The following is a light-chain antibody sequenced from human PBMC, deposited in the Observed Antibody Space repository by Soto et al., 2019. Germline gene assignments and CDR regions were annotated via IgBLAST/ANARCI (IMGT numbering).Light chain of an antibody. CDR1: SSDIGAYSS. CDR2: AVS. Sequence: QSALTQPASVSGSPGQSITISCTGTSSDIGAYSSVSWYQQHPGKAPKLMIYAVSNRPSGVSNRFSGSKSGNTASLTISGIQAEDEADYYCSSYTNSNTWVFGGGTKVTVL. CDR3: SSYTNSNTWV. V-gene: IGLV2-14*01. J-gene: IGLJ3*02.